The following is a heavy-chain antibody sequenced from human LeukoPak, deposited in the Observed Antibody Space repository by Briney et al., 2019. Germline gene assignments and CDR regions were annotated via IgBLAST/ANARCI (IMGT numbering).Heavy chain of an antibody. CDR1: GGSFSGYY. CDR3: ARVSWPHYYYYYYMDV. CDR2: INHSGST. J-gene: IGHJ6*03. Sequence: PSETLSLTCAVYGGSFSGYYWSWIRQPPGKGLEWIGEINHSGSTNYNPSLKSRVTISVDTSKNQFSLKLSSVTAADTAVYYCARVSWPHYYYYYYMDVWGKGTTVTVSS. D-gene: IGHD2/OR15-2a*01. V-gene: IGHV4-34*01.